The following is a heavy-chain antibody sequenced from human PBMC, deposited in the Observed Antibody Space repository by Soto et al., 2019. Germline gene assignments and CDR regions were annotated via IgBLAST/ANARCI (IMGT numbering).Heavy chain of an antibody. CDR1: GYTFTASW. Sequence: ESMTSSCTASGYTFTASWIGWVRQMPGQGLEWMGIIDPGDSDTRYSPSFQGRITISVDKSISTAYLQWSSLEASDTAIYYCARHAGNSWKGDYFDYWGRGALVPVSS. V-gene: IGHV5-51*01. J-gene: IGHJ4*02. CDR3: ARHAGNSWKGDYFDY. D-gene: IGHD6-13*01. CDR2: IDPGDSDT.